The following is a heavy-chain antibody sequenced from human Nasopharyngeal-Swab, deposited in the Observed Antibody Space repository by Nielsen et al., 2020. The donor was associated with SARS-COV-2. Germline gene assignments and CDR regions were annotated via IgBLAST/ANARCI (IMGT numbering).Heavy chain of an antibody. CDR1: GFTFRSYA. J-gene: IGHJ5*01. CDR2: ISFDGSNK. D-gene: IGHD3-10*01. CDR3: ARGEFFGSSFDP. Sequence: GSLRLSCAASGFTFRSYAMYWVRQAPGKGLEWVSNISFDGSNKYYADSVKGRFTISRDNSGDTLYLQMNSLRGEDTAVYYCARGEFFGSSFDPWGQGALVTVSS. V-gene: IGHV3-30*04.